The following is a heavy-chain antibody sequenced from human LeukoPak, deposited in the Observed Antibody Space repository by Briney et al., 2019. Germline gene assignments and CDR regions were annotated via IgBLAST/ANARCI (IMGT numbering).Heavy chain of an antibody. V-gene: IGHV4-61*09. Sequence: PSETLSLTCTVSGGSIRSGSYYWSWIRQPAGKGLEWIGHIYSRETTNYNPSVKSRVTVSLDTSKNQISLKLSSVTAADTAIYYCARVYTVMGATTVDHYHYYMDVWGKGTTVTVSS. CDR2: IYSRETT. CDR1: GGSIRSGSYY. D-gene: IGHD5-18*01. CDR3: ARVYTVMGATTVDHYHYYMDV. J-gene: IGHJ6*03.